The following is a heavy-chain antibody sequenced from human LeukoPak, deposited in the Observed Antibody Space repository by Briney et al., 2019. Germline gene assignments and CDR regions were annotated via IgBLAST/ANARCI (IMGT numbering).Heavy chain of an antibody. CDR2: ISGNSGRT. Sequence: GGSLRLSCAASGFTFSSYAMSWVRQAPGKGLEWVSSISGNSGRTYYADSVKGRFSISRDNSNNTLYLQMNSLRAEDAAVYYCAKSTSSWERVDYWGRGTLVTVSS. CDR1: GFTFSSYA. D-gene: IGHD6-13*01. V-gene: IGHV3-23*01. J-gene: IGHJ4*02. CDR3: AKSTSSWERVDY.